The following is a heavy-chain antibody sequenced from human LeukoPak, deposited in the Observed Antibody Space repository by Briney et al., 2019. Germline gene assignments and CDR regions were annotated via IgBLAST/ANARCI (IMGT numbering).Heavy chain of an antibody. Sequence: SETLSLTCTVSGGSISSYYWSWIRQPAGKGLEWIGRIYTSGSTNYNPSLKSRVTMSVDTSKNQFSLKLSSVTAADTAVYYCASGYCSSTSCSDAFDIWGQGTMVTVSS. V-gene: IGHV4-4*07. J-gene: IGHJ3*02. CDR3: ASGYCSSTSCSDAFDI. D-gene: IGHD2-2*01. CDR2: IYTSGST. CDR1: GGSISSYY.